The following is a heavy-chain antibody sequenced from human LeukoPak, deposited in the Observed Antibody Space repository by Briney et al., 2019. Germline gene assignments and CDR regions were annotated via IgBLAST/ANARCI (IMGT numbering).Heavy chain of an antibody. J-gene: IGHJ6*04. CDR1: DGSINTDY. CDR2: IHFSGNT. D-gene: IGHD4-17*01. Sequence: SETLSLTCTVSDGSINTDYWNWIRQPPGKGLEWIGDIHFSGNTNYNPSLKSRVTILVDSSKNQFSLKLSSVTAADTAVYYCGRQSTVTSLDVWGNGTSVIVSS. CDR3: GRQSTVTSLDV. V-gene: IGHV4-59*08.